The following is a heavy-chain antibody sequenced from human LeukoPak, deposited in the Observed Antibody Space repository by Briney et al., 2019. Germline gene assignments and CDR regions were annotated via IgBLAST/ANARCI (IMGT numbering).Heavy chain of an antibody. CDR1: GFTFSSYS. Sequence: GGSLRLSCAASGFTFSSYSMNWVRQAPGKGLEWVSAISGSGGSTYYADSVKGRFTISRDNSKNTLYLQMNSLRAEDTAVYYCAKDFDFNNNFDYWGQGTLVTVSS. J-gene: IGHJ4*02. V-gene: IGHV3-23*01. CDR2: ISGSGGST. CDR3: AKDFDFNNNFDY. D-gene: IGHD1-14*01.